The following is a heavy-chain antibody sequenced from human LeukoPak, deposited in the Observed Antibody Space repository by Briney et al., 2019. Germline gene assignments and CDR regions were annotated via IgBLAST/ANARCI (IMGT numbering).Heavy chain of an antibody. CDR1: GFTFSNYA. J-gene: IGHJ3*02. V-gene: IGHV3-30*04. CDR3: ARDIGYYGSGENDAFDI. Sequence: GWSLRLSCAASGFTFSNYAMHWVRQAPGKGLEWVAVISYDGSDKYYADSVKGRFTISRDSSKNTLYLQMNSLRAEDTAVYYCARDIGYYGSGENDAFDIWGQGTMVTVSS. D-gene: IGHD3-10*01. CDR2: ISYDGSDK.